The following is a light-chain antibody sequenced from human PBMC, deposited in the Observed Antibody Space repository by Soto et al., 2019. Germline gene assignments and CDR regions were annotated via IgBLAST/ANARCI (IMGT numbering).Light chain of an antibody. CDR1: SSNVGGYNL. CDR2: EDN. V-gene: IGLV2-23*01. CDR3: CSYAGSSTWV. Sequence: QSVLTQPASVSGSPGQSITISCTGTSSNVGGYNLVSWYQQHPGKAPKLMIYEDNKRPSGVSNRFSGSKSGNTASLTISGLQAEDEADYYCCSYAGSSTWVFGGGTKLTVL. J-gene: IGLJ3*02.